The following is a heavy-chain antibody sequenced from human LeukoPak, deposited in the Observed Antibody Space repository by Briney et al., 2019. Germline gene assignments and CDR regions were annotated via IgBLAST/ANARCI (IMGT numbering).Heavy chain of an antibody. CDR2: YYFSGGT. CDR3: ARKVRGTMIVSGNFGYFDL. CDR1: GGSISSSSYY. V-gene: IGHV4-39*07. D-gene: IGHD3-22*01. Sequence: SETLSLTCTVSGGSISSSSYYWGWIRQPPGTGLEWIGSYYFSGGTYYNPSLESRVTISVNTSKNQFSLNLSSVTAADTAVYYCARKVRGTMIVSGNFGYFDLWGRGTLVTVSS. J-gene: IGHJ2*01.